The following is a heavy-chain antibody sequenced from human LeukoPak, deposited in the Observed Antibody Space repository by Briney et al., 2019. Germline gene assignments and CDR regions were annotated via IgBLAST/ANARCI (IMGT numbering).Heavy chain of an antibody. CDR3: ARGGSYGYFDY. CDR1: GGSIGSYY. J-gene: IGHJ4*02. Sequence: SETLSLTCTVSGGSIGSYYWSWIRQPPGKGLEWIGYIYYSGSTNYNPSLKSRVTISVDTSKNQFSLKLSSVTAADTAVYYCARGGSYGYFDYWGQGTLVTVSS. D-gene: IGHD5-18*01. V-gene: IGHV4-59*01. CDR2: IYYSGST.